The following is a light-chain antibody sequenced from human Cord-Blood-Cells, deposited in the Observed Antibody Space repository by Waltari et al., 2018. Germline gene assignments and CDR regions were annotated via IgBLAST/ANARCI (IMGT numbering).Light chain of an antibody. J-gene: IGKJ2*01. Sequence: EIVLTQSPGTLSLSLGERATLSCRASQSVSSSYLAWYQQKPGQAPRLLIYGASSRATGIPYRFSGSGSGTDFTLTISRLEPEDFAVYYCQQYGSSPPAYTFGQGTKLEIK. CDR3: QQYGSSPPAYT. CDR1: QSVSSSY. CDR2: GAS. V-gene: IGKV3-20*01.